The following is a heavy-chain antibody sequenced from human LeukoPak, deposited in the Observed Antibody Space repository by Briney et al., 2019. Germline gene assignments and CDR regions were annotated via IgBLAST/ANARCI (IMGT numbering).Heavy chain of an antibody. V-gene: IGHV4-30-2*01. CDR3: ARDRPGSSRLDY. CDR2: IHQSGST. CDR1: GGSITSGDYY. J-gene: IGHJ4*02. D-gene: IGHD2-2*01. Sequence: PSETLSLTCTVSGGSITSGDYYWYWIRQPPGKGLEWIGYIHQSGSTYNNPSLKSRVTMSIDRSKNQFSLKLSSVTAADTAVYYCARDRPGSSRLDYWGQGTLVTVSS.